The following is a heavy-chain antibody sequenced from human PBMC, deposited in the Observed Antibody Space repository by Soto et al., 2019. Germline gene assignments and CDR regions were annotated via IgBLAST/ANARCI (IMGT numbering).Heavy chain of an antibody. Sequence: ASVKVSCKASGYTFTGYYMHWVRQAPGQGLEWMGWINPNTGGTNYAQKFQGRVTMTRDTSISTAYMELSRLRSDDTAVYYCARTPARVAAAGTLTSYFDYRGQGTLVTVSS. V-gene: IGHV1-2*02. CDR3: ARTPARVAAAGTLTSYFDY. D-gene: IGHD6-13*01. CDR2: INPNTGGT. J-gene: IGHJ4*02. CDR1: GYTFTGYY.